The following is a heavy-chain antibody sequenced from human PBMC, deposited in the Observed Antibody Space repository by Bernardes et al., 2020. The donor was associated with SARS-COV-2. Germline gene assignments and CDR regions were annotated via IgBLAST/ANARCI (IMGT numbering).Heavy chain of an antibody. CDR2: INAGNGNT. Sequence: ASVKVSCKASGYTFTSYAMHWVRQAPGQRLEWMGWINAGNGNTKYSQKFQGRVTITRDTSASAAYMELSSLRSEDTAVYYCARADSYGPFAYWGQGTLVTVSS. CDR1: GYTFTSYA. J-gene: IGHJ4*02. V-gene: IGHV1-3*01. D-gene: IGHD5-18*01. CDR3: ARADSYGPFAY.